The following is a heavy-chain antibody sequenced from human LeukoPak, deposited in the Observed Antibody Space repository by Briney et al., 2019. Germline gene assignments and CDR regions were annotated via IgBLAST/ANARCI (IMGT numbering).Heavy chain of an antibody. Sequence: GASVKVSCKASGYTFTSYGISWVRQAPGQGLEWMGWISAYNGNTNYAQKLQGRVTMTTDTSTSTAYMELRSLRSDDTAVYYCARDLGSGWYPYYFDYWGQGTLVTVSS. V-gene: IGHV1-18*01. CDR2: ISAYNGNT. D-gene: IGHD6-19*01. J-gene: IGHJ4*02. CDR1: GYTFTSYG. CDR3: ARDLGSGWYPYYFDY.